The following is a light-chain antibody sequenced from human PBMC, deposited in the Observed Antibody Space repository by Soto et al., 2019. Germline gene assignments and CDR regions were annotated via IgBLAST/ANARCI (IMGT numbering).Light chain of an antibody. V-gene: IGKV3-15*01. CDR3: QQYNNWPRT. CDR2: GAS. Sequence: EIVMTRSPATLSVSTGEIATLSCMASQTVNSNLAWYQQKPGQAPRLLIYGASTRATGIPARFSGSGSGTEFTLTISSLQSEDFAVYYCQQYNNWPRTFGQGTKVDIK. J-gene: IGKJ1*01. CDR1: QTVNSN.